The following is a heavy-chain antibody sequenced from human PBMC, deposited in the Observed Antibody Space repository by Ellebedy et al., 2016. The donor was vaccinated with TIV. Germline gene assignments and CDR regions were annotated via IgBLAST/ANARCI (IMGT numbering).Heavy chain of an antibody. D-gene: IGHD5-12*01. CDR3: ARAIVAKVPYYYYYGMDV. J-gene: IGHJ6*02. V-gene: IGHV2-5*02. CDR2: ISWDDDK. CDR1: GFSLSASGVG. Sequence: SGPTLVKPTQTLRLTCTFSGFSLSASGVGVGWIRQPPGKALEWLALISWDDDKRYSPSLETRLTISKDNSKNQVVLTMTTMDPVDTATFYCARAIVAKVPYYYYYGMDVWGQGTTVTVSS.